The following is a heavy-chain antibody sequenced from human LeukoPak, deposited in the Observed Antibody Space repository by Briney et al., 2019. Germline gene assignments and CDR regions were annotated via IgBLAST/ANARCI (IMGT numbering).Heavy chain of an antibody. J-gene: IGHJ4*02. Sequence: GGSLRLSCAASGFTFNGNAMSWVRQAPGKGLEWVSGISASGGDTNYAGSLRGRFTISRDNSKNTLYLQMNSLRAEDTAVYYCARGEMATTYFDYWGQGTLVTVSS. V-gene: IGHV3-23*01. CDR2: ISASGGDT. D-gene: IGHD5-24*01. CDR1: GFTFNGNA. CDR3: ARGEMATTYFDY.